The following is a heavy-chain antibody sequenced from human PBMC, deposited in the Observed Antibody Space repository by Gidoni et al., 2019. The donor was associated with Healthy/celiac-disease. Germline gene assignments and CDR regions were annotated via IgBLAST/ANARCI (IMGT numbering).Heavy chain of an antibody. CDR2: IIPILGIA. CDR3: ARKSSGYYED. V-gene: IGHV1-69*04. J-gene: IGHJ4*02. D-gene: IGHD3-22*01. Sequence: QVQLLQSGAEVKKPGSSVKFSCKASGGTFSSYAISWVRQAPGQGLEWMGRIIPILGIANYAQKFQGRITITADKSTSTAYMELSSLRSEDTAVYYCARKSSGYYEDWGQGTLVTVSS. CDR1: GGTFSSYA.